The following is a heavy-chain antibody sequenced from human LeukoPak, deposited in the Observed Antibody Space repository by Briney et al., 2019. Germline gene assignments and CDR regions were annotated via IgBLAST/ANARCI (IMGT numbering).Heavy chain of an antibody. CDR1: GGTFSSYG. CDR3: ARDRYGGSTVSLYAY. D-gene: IGHD3-10*01. Sequence: GASVKVSCKASGGTFSSYGMSWVRQAPGQGFEWMGGIIPIFGTANYAQKFQGRVTITADESTSTAYMELSSLRSEDTAVYYCARDRYGGSTVSLYAYWGQGTLVTVSS. J-gene: IGHJ4*02. CDR2: IIPIFGTA. V-gene: IGHV1-69*13.